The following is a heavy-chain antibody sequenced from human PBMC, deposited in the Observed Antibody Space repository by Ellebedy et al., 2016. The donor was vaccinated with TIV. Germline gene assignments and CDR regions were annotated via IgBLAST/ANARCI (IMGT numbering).Heavy chain of an antibody. D-gene: IGHD2-8*01. Sequence: GESLKISCAASGFSFSGSAIHWVRQASGRGLEWVGYIRTKDNNYATRYAESVKGRFTISRDASENTAFLQLNNLKSEDTAFYYCTRRVYQSGTNGYSLDYWGQGTLVTVSS. CDR3: TRRVYQSGTNGYSLDY. CDR2: IRTKDNNYAT. V-gene: IGHV3-73*01. J-gene: IGHJ4*02. CDR1: GFSFSGSA.